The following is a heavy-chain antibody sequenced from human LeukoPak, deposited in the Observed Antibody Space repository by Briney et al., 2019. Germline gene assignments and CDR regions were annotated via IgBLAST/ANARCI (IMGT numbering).Heavy chain of an antibody. D-gene: IGHD3-9*01. CDR3: AITHYDILTGYHKYMGV. J-gene: IGHJ6*03. CDR2: INHGGST. Sequence: PGGSLRLSCAASGFTVSSNYKSWIRQTPGKGLEWIGEINHGGSTSYNPSLKSRLTISVGSANNHFSLRVTSVTAADTAVYYCAITHYDILTGYHKYMGVWGKGTTVTISS. CDR1: GFTVSSNY. V-gene: IGHV4-34*08.